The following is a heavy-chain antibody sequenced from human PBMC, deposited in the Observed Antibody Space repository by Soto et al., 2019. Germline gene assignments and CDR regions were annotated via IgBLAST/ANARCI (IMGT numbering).Heavy chain of an antibody. D-gene: IGHD3-10*01. CDR2: FDPEDGET. CDR3: ATVWFGELLSEYFDP. J-gene: IGHJ5*02. Sequence: GASVKVSCKVSGYTLTELSMHWVRQAPGKGLEWMGGFDPEDGETIYAQKFQGRVTMTEDTSTDTAYMELSSLRSEDTAVYYCATVWFGELLSEYFDPWGQGTLVTVSS. V-gene: IGHV1-24*01. CDR1: GYTLTELS.